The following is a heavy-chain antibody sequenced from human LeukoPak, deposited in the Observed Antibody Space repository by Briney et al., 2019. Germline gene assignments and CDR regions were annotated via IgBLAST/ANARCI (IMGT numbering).Heavy chain of an antibody. V-gene: IGHV3-9*01. CDR1: GFTFDDYA. Sequence: PGRSLRLSCAAPGFTFDDYAMHWVRQAPGKGLEWVSGISWNSGSIGYADSVKGRFTISRDNAKNSLYLQMNSLRAEDTALYYCARTRWFGESPFDYWGQGTLVTVSS. D-gene: IGHD3-10*01. J-gene: IGHJ4*02. CDR2: ISWNSGSI. CDR3: ARTRWFGESPFDY.